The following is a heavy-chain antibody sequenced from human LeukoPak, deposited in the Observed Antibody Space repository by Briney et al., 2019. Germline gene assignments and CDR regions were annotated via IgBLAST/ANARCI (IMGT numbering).Heavy chain of an antibody. CDR2: INPNSGGT. CDR1: GYTFTGYY. V-gene: IGHV1-2*02. CDR3: ARSPPMVARGWFDP. Sequence: ASVKVSCKASGYTFTGYYMHWVRQAPGQGLEWMGWINPNSGGTNYAQKFQGRVTMTRDTSISTAYMELSRLRSDDTAVYYCARSPPMVARGWFDPWGQGTLVTVSS. J-gene: IGHJ5*02. D-gene: IGHD5-12*01.